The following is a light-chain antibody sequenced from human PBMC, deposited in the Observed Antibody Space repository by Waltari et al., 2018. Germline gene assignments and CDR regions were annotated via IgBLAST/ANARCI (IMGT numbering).Light chain of an antibody. CDR2: GAS. CDR1: YNVDAL. J-gene: IGKJ2*01. Sequence: DIQMTQSPSSLSTSVGDRGTISCRASYNVDALLNWYQQKPGKAPKLLIYGASSLQSGVPSRFSGSGSGTDFTLTITSLQPEDSATYYCQQSHGFPFTFGQGTKL. V-gene: IGKV1-39*01. CDR3: QQSHGFPFT.